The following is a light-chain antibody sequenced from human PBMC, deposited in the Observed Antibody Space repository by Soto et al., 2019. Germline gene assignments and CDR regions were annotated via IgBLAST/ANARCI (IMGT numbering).Light chain of an antibody. J-gene: IGLJ2*01. Sequence: QSVLTQPPSVSGAPGQRVTISCTGGSSNIGAGYDVHWYQQLPGTAPKLLIYGNSNRPSGVPDRFSGSKSGTSASLAITGPKLKNEVGNSSQPYKNGRSGKVLFGGGPSSPS. CDR3: QPYKNGRSGKVL. V-gene: IGLV1-40*01. CDR1: SSNIGAGYD. CDR2: GNS.